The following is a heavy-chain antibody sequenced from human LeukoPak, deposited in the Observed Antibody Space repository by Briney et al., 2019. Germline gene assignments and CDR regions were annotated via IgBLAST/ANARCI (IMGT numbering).Heavy chain of an antibody. CDR3: AKDGAVAGDYYYYGMDV. V-gene: IGHV3-23*01. D-gene: IGHD6-19*01. CDR2: ISGSGGST. Sequence: GGSLRLSCAASGFTFSSYAMSWVRQAPGKGLEWVSAISGSGGSTYYADSVKGRFTISRDNAKNSLYLQMNSLRAEDTALYYCAKDGAVAGDYYYYGMDVWGQGTTVTVSS. J-gene: IGHJ6*02. CDR1: GFTFSSYA.